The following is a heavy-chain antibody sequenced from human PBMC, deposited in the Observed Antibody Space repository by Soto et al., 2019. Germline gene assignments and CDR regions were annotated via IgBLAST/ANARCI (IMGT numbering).Heavy chain of an antibody. Sequence: LGESLKISCKGSGYSFTSYWIGWVRQMPGKGLEWMGIIYPGDSDTRYSPSFQGQVTISADKSISTAYLQWSSLKASDTAMYYCASAIGDDSSGYYDYYYYGMDVWGQGTTVTVSS. D-gene: IGHD3-22*01. CDR2: IYPGDSDT. CDR1: GYSFTSYW. J-gene: IGHJ6*02. CDR3: ASAIGDDSSGYYDYYYYGMDV. V-gene: IGHV5-51*01.